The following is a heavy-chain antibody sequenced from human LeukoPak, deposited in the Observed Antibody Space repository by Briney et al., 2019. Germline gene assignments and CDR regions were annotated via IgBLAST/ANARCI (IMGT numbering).Heavy chain of an antibody. CDR1: RFTLSTNA. J-gene: IGHJ4*02. V-gene: IGHV3-23*01. CDR3: AKDVGKWESLHFFDY. CDR2: ISGSGAST. D-gene: IGHD1-26*01. Sequence: PGGSLRLSCVSSRFTLSTNAMSWVRQAPGKGLEWISGISGSGASTYYADSVKGRFTISRDDSRNTLYLQMNSLRGDDTAVYYCAKDVGKWESLHFFDYWGQGTLVTVSS.